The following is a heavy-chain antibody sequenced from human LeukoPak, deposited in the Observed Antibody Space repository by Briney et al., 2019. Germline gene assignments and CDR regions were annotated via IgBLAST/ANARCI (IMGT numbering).Heavy chain of an antibody. CDR1: GYTFTGYY. V-gene: IGHV1-2*02. J-gene: IGHJ4*02. D-gene: IGHD3-10*01. Sequence: GASVKVSCKASGYTFTGYYMHLVRQAPGQGLEWMGWINPNSGGTNYAQKFQGRVTMTRDTSISTAYMELSRLRSDDTAVYYCAREPDGSGSYSFDYWGQGTLVTVSS. CDR3: AREPDGSGSYSFDY. CDR2: INPNSGGT.